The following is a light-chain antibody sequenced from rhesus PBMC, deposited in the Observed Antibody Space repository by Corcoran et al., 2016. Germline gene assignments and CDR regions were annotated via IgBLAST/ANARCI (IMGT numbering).Light chain of an antibody. V-gene: IGKV4-1*01. Sequence: DIVMTQSPDSLAVSLGERVTINCKSSQSLLYDSNNKNYLAWYQQKPGQAPKLLLYWASTRESGVPKRFSGSWSGTDFTLPISGLQAEDVAVYYCQQYYGSPLTFGGGTKVEIK. J-gene: IGKJ4*01. CDR3: QQYYGSPLT. CDR2: WAS. CDR1: QSLLYDSNNKNY.